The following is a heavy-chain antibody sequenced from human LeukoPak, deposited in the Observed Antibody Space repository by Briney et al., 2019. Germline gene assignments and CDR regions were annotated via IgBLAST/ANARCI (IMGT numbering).Heavy chain of an antibody. J-gene: IGHJ4*02. V-gene: IGHV4-34*01. D-gene: IGHD2-2*01. CDR2: INHSGST. Sequence: SETLSLTCAVYGGSFSGYYWSWIRQPPGKGLEWIGEINHSGSTNYNPSLKSRVTISVDTSKNQFSLKLSSVTAADTAVYYCARSRYRYFSSTSCQPHTAYFYYWGQGTLVTVSS. CDR1: GGSFSGYY. CDR3: ARSRYRYFSSTSCQPHTAYFYY.